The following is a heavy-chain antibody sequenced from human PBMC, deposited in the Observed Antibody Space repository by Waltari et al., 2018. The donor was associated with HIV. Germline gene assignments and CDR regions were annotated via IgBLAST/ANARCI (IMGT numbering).Heavy chain of an antibody. CDR2: IKSKTHGETT. CDR1: GFTFTDIW. V-gene: IGHV3-15*01. Sequence: EVRLVGSGGGLVKPGGSLRLSCADSGFTFTDIWMSWVRQAPGKGLEWVGRIKSKTHGETTDYAAPVKGRFSLSRDDSKNTLYLQMNSLKTEDTAVYYCTTDLGGYNVDYWGQGTLVTVSS. J-gene: IGHJ4*02. D-gene: IGHD5-12*01. CDR3: TTDLGGYNVDY.